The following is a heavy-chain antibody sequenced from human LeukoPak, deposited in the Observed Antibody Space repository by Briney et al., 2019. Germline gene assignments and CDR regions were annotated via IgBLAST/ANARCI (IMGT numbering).Heavy chain of an antibody. CDR2: IYHSGST. CDR3: ARDSLDCSGGSCYPTSRDY. Sequence: SETLSLTCTVSGASIRSYYWSWIRQPPGKGLEWIGEIYHSGSTNYNPSLKSRVTISVDKSKNQFSLKPSSVTAADTAVYYCARDSLDCSGGSCYPTSRDYWGQGTLVTVSS. J-gene: IGHJ4*02. D-gene: IGHD2-15*01. V-gene: IGHV4-59*12. CDR1: GASIRSYY.